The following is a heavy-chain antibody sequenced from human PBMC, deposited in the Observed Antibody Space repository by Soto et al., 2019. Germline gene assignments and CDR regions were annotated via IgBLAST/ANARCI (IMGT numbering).Heavy chain of an antibody. V-gene: IGHV3-33*01. CDR2: IFHDGSEK. D-gene: IGHD3-9*01. CDR1: GFSFSTCG. Sequence: GGSLRLSCEASGFSFSTCGMHWVRQAPGKGLEWVAAIFHDGSEKYYAHSVKGRFAISRDNSKNTLYLQMSSLRAEDTAVYYCARDPADILTGYPDYWGQGTLVTVSS. CDR3: ARDPADILTGYPDY. J-gene: IGHJ4*02.